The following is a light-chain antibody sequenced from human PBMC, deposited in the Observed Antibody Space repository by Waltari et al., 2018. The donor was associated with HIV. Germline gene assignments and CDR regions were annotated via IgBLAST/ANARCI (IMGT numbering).Light chain of an antibody. V-gene: IGLV3-21*01. CDR2: DDD. CDR1: NIGSKR. CDR3: QVWDIITDEVI. Sequence: SYVLTQSPSVSVAPGQTAIITCGGTNIGSKRVHWYQQRPGQAPVLIIVDDDDRPSGIPERFSGSNSGDTATLSISRVEAGDEADYFCQVWDIITDEVIFGGGTKMTVL. J-gene: IGLJ2*01.